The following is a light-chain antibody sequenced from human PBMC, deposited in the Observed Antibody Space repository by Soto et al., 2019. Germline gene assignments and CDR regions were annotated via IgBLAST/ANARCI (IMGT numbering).Light chain of an antibody. Sequence: ETVLTQSPGTLSLSPGERATVSCRASQSVSSSYLAWYQQKPGQAPRLLIYGASSRATGIPDRFGGSGSGTDFTLTISRLEPEDFAVYYCQQYGSSPPFTFGQGTKVDI. V-gene: IGKV3-20*01. CDR2: GAS. J-gene: IGKJ1*01. CDR3: QQYGSSPPFT. CDR1: QSVSSSY.